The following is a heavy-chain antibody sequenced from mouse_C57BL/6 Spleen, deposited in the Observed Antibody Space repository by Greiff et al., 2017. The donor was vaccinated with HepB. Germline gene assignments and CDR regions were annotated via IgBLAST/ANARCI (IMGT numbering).Heavy chain of an antibody. J-gene: IGHJ1*03. CDR3: ARDDGYYPYWYFDV. CDR2: ISSGSSTI. Sequence: EVQLVESGGGLVKPGGSLKLSCAASGFTFSDYGMHWVRQAPEKGLEWVAYISSGSSTIYYADTVKGRFTISRDNAKNPLFLQMTSLRAEDTAMYYCARDDGYYPYWYFDVWGTGTTVTVSS. CDR1: GFTFSDYG. V-gene: IGHV5-17*01. D-gene: IGHD2-3*01.